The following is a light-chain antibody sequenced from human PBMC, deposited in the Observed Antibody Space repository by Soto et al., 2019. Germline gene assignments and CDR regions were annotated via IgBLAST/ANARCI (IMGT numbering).Light chain of an antibody. CDR3: QVWDSPTDLVM. CDR2: EIN. Sequence: QSVLTQPPSASGSPGQSVTISCTGTSSDVGAYDYVSWYQQHPGKAPKLVIYEINKRPSGVPDRFSGSKSGNTASLTVSGLQAEDEADYYCQVWDSPTDLVMFGGGTKLTVL. V-gene: IGLV2-8*01. J-gene: IGLJ3*02. CDR1: SSDVGAYDY.